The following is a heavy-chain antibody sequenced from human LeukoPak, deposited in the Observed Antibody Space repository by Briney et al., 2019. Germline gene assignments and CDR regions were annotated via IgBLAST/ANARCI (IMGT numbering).Heavy chain of an antibody. V-gene: IGHV4-34*01. CDR1: GGPFSGYY. J-gene: IGHJ4*02. Sequence: SETLSLTCAVYGGPFSGYYWSWIRQPPGKGLEWIGEINHSGSTNYNPSLKSRVTISVDTSKNQFSLKLSSVTAADTAVYYCAMGGIAVACWGQGTLVTVSS. CDR3: AMGGIAVAC. CDR2: INHSGST. D-gene: IGHD6-19*01.